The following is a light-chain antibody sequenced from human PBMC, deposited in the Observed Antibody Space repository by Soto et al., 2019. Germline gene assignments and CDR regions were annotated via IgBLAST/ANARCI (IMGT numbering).Light chain of an antibody. J-gene: IGKJ1*01. CDR1: QSLLHRDGNTY. V-gene: IGKV2-24*01. CDR2: KMS. CDR3: MQLTQFPWT. Sequence: DVVMTPTPLSSPVTLGQPASISCRSSQSLLHRDGNTYLTWLQQRPGQPPRLLIYKMSNRFSGVPGRFSGSGAGTDFTLKISRVETEDVGVYYCMQLTQFPWTFGQGTEVEIK.